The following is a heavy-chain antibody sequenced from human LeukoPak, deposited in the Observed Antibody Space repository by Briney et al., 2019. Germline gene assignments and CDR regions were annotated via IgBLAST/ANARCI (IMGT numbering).Heavy chain of an antibody. V-gene: IGHV3-30-3*01. CDR3: AKDRVASARYGMDV. CDR1: GFTFSSYA. Sequence: GRSLRLSCAASGFTFSSYAMHWVRQAPGKGLEWVAVISYDGSNKYYADSVKGRFTISRDNSKNTLYLQMNSLRAKDTAVYYCAKDRVASARYGMDVWGQGTTVTVSS. D-gene: IGHD2-15*01. J-gene: IGHJ6*02. CDR2: ISYDGSNK.